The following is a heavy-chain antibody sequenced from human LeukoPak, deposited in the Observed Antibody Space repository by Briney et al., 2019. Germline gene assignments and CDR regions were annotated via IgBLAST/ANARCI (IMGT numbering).Heavy chain of an antibody. J-gene: IGHJ4*02. CDR1: GYTFTSYG. Sequence: ASVKVSCKASGYTFTSYGISWVRQAPGQGLEWMGWISAYNGNTNYAQKLQGRVTMTTDTSTSTAYMELRSLRSDETAVYYCARFKKAAAGESYDYWGQGTLVTVSS. CDR3: ARFKKAAAGESYDY. CDR2: ISAYNGNT. D-gene: IGHD6-13*01. V-gene: IGHV1-18*01.